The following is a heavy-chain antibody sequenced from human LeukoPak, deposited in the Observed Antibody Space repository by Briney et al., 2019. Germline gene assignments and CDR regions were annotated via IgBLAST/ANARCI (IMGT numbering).Heavy chain of an antibody. Sequence: SETLSLTCAVYGGSFSGYYWSWIRQPPGKGLEWIGEINHSGSTNYNPSLKSRVTISVDTSKNQFSLKLSSVTAADTAVYYCARDGVMGSGYTAMGKNAFDIWGQGTMVTVSS. D-gene: IGHD5-18*01. CDR3: ARDGVMGSGYTAMGKNAFDI. CDR2: INHSGST. V-gene: IGHV4-34*01. CDR1: GGSFSGYY. J-gene: IGHJ3*02.